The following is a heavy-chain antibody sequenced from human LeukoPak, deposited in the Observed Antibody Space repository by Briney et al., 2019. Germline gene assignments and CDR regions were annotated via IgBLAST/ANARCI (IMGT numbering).Heavy chain of an antibody. Sequence: GGSLRLSCVVSGFTLSSYGMHWLRQAPGKGLEWVAVIWYDGSKMFYGDSVKGRFSVSRDDSKNTLYLQMSSLRAEDTAVYYCTRDGGSGIDYWGQGTLVTVSS. CDR1: GFTLSSYG. CDR2: IWYDGSKM. J-gene: IGHJ4*02. D-gene: IGHD3-16*01. CDR3: TRDGGSGIDY. V-gene: IGHV3-33*01.